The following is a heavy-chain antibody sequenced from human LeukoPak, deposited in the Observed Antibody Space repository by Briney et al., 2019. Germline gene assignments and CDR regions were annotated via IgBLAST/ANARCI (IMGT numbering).Heavy chain of an antibody. V-gene: IGHV3-7*01. J-gene: IGHJ4*02. CDR2: IKQDGSEK. CDR3: ARSEYYYDSSGYYYFDY. CDR1: GFTFSSYW. Sequence: GGSLRLSCAASGFTFSSYWMSWARQAPGKGLEWVANIKQDGSEKYYVDSVKGRFTISRDNAKNSLYLQMNSLRAEDTAVYYCARSEYYYDSSGYYYFDYWGQGTLVTVSS. D-gene: IGHD3-22*01.